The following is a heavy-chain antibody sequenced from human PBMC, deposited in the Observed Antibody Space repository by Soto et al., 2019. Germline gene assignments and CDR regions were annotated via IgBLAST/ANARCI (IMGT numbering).Heavy chain of an antibody. CDR2: IYWDDEK. V-gene: IGHV2-5*02. CDR1: GFSLSTSGVG. D-gene: IGHD3-10*01. J-gene: IGHJ6*02. Sequence: QITLKESGPTLVKPTQTLTLTCTFSGFSLSTSGVGVGWIRQPPGKALEWLALIYWDDEKRYSPSLKSRLTITKDTSKKQVVLTMTNMDPVDTATYYCAHVRPYGSGSSYIHYHYGMDVWGQGTTVTVS. CDR3: AHVRPYGSGSSYIHYHYGMDV.